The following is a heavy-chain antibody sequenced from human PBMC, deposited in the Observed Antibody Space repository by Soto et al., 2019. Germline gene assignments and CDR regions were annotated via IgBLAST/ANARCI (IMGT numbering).Heavy chain of an antibody. J-gene: IGHJ4*02. V-gene: IGHV4-4*02. CDR3: AHRPIVGAAI. D-gene: IGHD1-26*01. Sequence: QVQLQESGPGLVKPSGTLSLTCAVFGGSISNSNWWTWVRQPPGKGLDWIGEIFHSGSTNYNSSLMGRVTRSVDKANNQFSLKLSSVTAADPAVYYCAHRPIVGAAIWGQGTLVTVSS. CDR2: IFHSGST. CDR1: GGSISNSNW.